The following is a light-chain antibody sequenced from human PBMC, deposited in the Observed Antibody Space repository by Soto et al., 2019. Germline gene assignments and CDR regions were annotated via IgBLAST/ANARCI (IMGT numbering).Light chain of an antibody. V-gene: IGKV3D-15*01. J-gene: IGKJ4*01. CDR1: QRVSSH. Sequence: EIVLTQSPATLSLSQGERATLSCRASQRVSSHLAWFQQKPGQAPRLLMFGASTRATGMPARFSGSGSGTEFTLIISSLQSEDFAVYYCQQYSNWPLTFGGGTKVEIK. CDR3: QQYSNWPLT. CDR2: GAS.